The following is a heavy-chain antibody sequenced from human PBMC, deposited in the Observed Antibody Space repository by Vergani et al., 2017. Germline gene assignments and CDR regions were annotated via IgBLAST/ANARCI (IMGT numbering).Heavy chain of an antibody. D-gene: IGHD3-22*01. CDR3: ARAVGYYYDSSGSY. J-gene: IGHJ4*02. V-gene: IGHV3-21*01. CDR1: GFTFSSYS. Sequence: EVQLVESGGGLVKPGGSLRLSCAASGFTFSSYSMNWVRQAPGKGLEWVSSSSSSSSYIYYADSVKGRFTISRDNAKNSLYLQMNSLRAEDTAVYYCARAVGYYYDSSGSYWGQGTLVTVSS. CDR2: SSSSSSYI.